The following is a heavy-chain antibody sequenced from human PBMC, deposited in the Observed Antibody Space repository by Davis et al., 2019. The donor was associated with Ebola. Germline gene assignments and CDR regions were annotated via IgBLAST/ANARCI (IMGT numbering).Heavy chain of an antibody. Sequence: GESLKISCAASGFTFSSYGMHWVRQAPGKGLEWVSTFGTGGDTYYADSVKGRFTISRDNSKKTMYLQMNSLRAEDTAVYYCARSGLSFGVVKYHYGMDVWGKGTTVTVSS. J-gene: IGHJ6*04. CDR1: GFTFSSYG. V-gene: IGHV3-23*01. CDR3: ARSGLSFGVVKYHYGMDV. CDR2: FGTGGDT. D-gene: IGHD3-3*01.